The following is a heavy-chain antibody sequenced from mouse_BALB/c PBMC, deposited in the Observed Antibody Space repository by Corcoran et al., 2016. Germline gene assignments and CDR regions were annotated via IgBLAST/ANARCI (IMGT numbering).Heavy chain of an antibody. V-gene: IGHV1-26*01. CDR3: ARSLRSSGQAMDY. J-gene: IGHJ4*01. D-gene: IGHD3-1*01. CDR1: GYSFTGYY. Sequence: EVQLQQSGPELVKPGASVQISCKASGYSFTGYYLHWVKQSHVKSPEWIGRINPYNGATSYNKNFQDKASLTVDKSSSTAYMELHSLTSEDSAVDYCARSLRSSGQAMDYWCQGTSVTVSS. CDR2: INPYNGAT.